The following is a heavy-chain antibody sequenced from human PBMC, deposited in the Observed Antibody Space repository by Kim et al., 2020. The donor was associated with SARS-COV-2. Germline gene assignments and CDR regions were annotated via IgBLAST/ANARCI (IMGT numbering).Heavy chain of an antibody. V-gene: IGHV4-59*08. J-gene: IGHJ4*03. Sequence: SETLSLTCTVSGAPFSNYYWGWIRQPPGKGLEWIGEIFDSGSTNYNPSLKSRVTMLADTSKKQLSLRLTFVTAADTAVYYCARRGGGGAYVISPGYFDS. CDR3: ARRGGGGAYVISPGYFDS. CDR1: GAPFSNYY. D-gene: IGHD3-9*01. CDR2: IFDSGST.